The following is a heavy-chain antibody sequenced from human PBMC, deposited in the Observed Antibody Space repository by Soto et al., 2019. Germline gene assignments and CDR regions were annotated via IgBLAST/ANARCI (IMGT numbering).Heavy chain of an antibody. CDR3: VREPRYCSGGSCSITGDAFDI. D-gene: IGHD2-15*01. CDR1: GLIFISTY. V-gene: IGHV3-66*01. CDR2: ISNGGDT. J-gene: IGHJ3*02. Sequence: EVELVESGGGLVQPGGSLRFSCAASGLIFISTYMNGVRQVPGKGLEWVSVISNGGDTHYADSVKGRFSFSRDISKNTLHLQMSSLRVEDTAVYYCVREPRYCSGGSCSITGDAFDIWGQGTMVTVSS.